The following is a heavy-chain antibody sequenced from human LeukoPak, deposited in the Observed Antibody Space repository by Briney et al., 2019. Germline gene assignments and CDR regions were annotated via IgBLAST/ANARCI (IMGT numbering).Heavy chain of an antibody. D-gene: IGHD3-9*01. V-gene: IGHV3-21*01. J-gene: IGHJ6*02. CDR3: ARGWARYSCDV. CDR1: GYTFSSYS. Sequence: PGGSLRLSCAASGYTFSSYSMNWVRQAPGKGLEWVSSISSSSSYIYYADSVKGRFTITRDNAKNSLYLQMDSLRAEDTAVYYCARGWARYSCDVWGQGTTVTVSS. CDR2: ISSSSSYI.